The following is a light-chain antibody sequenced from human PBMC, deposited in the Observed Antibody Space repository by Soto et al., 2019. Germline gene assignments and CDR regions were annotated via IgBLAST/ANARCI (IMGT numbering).Light chain of an antibody. CDR1: QSVLYSSNNKNY. Sequence: DIVMTQSPDSLAVSLGERATINCKSSQSVLYSSNNKNYLAWYQQKPGQPPKLLIYWASTRESGVPDRFSGSGSGTDFTLTISSLQDEDVAVYYCQQYDRTPLTFGGGTKVEIK. V-gene: IGKV4-1*01. CDR2: WAS. CDR3: QQYDRTPLT. J-gene: IGKJ4*01.